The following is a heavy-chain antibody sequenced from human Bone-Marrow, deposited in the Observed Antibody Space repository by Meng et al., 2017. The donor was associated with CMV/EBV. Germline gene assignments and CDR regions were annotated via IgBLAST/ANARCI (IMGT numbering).Heavy chain of an antibody. D-gene: IGHD6-19*01. CDR1: GYTFTSYY. J-gene: IGHJ6*02. CDR3: AKDQSGWYSVYYYGMDV. Sequence: ASVKVSCKASGYTFTSYYMHWVRQAPGQGLEWMGIINPSGGSTSYAQKFQGRVTMTRDTSTSTVYMELSSLRSEDTAVYYCAKDQSGWYSVYYYGMDVWGQGTTVTVSS. CDR2: INPSGGST. V-gene: IGHV1-46*01.